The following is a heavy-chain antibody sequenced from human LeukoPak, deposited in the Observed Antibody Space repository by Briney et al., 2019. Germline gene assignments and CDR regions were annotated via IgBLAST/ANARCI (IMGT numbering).Heavy chain of an antibody. D-gene: IGHD2-21*01. Sequence: GGSLRLSCAASGFTFSDHYMDWVRQAPGKGLEWVGRIKHKAHSYTTEYAASVKGRFTISRDDSRSSLYLQMNSLKIEDTAVYYCAQFAKGGWGQGTLVTVSS. J-gene: IGHJ4*02. V-gene: IGHV3-72*01. CDR2: IKHKAHSYTT. CDR3: AQFAKGG. CDR1: GFTFSDHY.